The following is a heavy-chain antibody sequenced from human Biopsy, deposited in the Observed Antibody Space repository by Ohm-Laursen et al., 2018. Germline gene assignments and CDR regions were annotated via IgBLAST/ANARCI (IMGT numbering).Heavy chain of an antibody. CDR3: ARLGSGDYFPTFFDF. V-gene: IGHV4-31*03. J-gene: IGHJ4*02. D-gene: IGHD5-12*01. Sequence: TLSLTCTVSGVSINGGRYYWNWIRHHPEKGLEWIGNIFYSANTYYNPSLKSRVTISVDTSKNQFSLKLSSVTAADTAVYYCARLGSGDYFPTFFDFWGQGALATVSS. CDR2: IFYSANT. CDR1: GVSINGGRYY.